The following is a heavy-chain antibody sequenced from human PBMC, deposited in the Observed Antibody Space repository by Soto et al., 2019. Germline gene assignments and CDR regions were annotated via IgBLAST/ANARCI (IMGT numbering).Heavy chain of an antibody. D-gene: IGHD5-12*01. V-gene: IGHV2-70*19. CDR2: VRWDDEK. CDR3: VRTHGGYTAYYGMDV. CDR1: GFSLNTGGMC. Sequence: SGPTLVNPSQTLTLTCTFSGFSLNTGGMCLSWVRQPTGKALEWLAVVRWDDEKHFSTSLRNRISVSKDASGDRVVLTMANMDPADSGTYYCVRTHGGYTAYYGMDVWGPGTAVTVSS. J-gene: IGHJ6*02.